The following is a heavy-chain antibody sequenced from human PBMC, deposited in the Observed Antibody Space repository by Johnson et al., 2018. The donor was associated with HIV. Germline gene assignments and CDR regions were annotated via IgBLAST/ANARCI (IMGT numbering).Heavy chain of an antibody. V-gene: IGHV3-23*04. CDR2: ISGSGAST. J-gene: IGHJ3*02. Sequence: VQLVESGGGVVQPGGSLRLSCAASGFTFSSYAMSWVRQAPGKGLEWVSAISGSGASTYSADSVKGRFTISRDNSKNTLYLQMNSLRAEDTAVYYCAKDLSSGYLMGAFDIWGQGTMVTVSS. CDR1: GFTFSSYA. D-gene: IGHD3-22*01. CDR3: AKDLSSGYLMGAFDI.